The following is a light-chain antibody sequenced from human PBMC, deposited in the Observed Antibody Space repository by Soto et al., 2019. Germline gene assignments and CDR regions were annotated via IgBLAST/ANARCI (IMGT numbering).Light chain of an antibody. J-gene: IGLJ1*01. CDR3: AAWDDSLSGYV. Sequence: QSVLTQPPSASGTPGQRVTISCSGRSSNIGNNYAHGYQQLPGTAPKLLIYRNNQRPSAVPDRFSGSKSGTSASLAISGLRSEDEADYYCAAWDDSLSGYVFGTGTKVTVL. CDR2: RNN. V-gene: IGLV1-47*01. CDR1: SSNIGNNY.